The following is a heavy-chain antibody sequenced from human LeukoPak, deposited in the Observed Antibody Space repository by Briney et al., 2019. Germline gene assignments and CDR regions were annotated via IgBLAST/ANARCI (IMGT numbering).Heavy chain of an antibody. D-gene: IGHD4-17*01. J-gene: IGHJ3*02. CDR2: VSWDGDTT. V-gene: IGHV3-43*01. CDR1: GFTFDDYI. CDR3: AKVYGDYVRDAFDI. Sequence: GGSLRLSCAASGFTFDDYIMHWVRQAPGKGLEWVSLVSWDGDTTYYADSVKGRFTISRDNSKNTLYLQMNSLRAEDTAVYYCAKVYGDYVRDAFDIWGQGTMVTVSS.